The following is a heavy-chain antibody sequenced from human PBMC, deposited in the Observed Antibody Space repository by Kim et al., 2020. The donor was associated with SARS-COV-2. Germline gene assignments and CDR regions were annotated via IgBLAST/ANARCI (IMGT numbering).Heavy chain of an antibody. J-gene: IGHJ4*02. D-gene: IGHD5-18*01. CDR2: INTDGSTI. CDR3: VSSRGYPDY. CDR1: GFTFSSCW. V-gene: IGHV3-74*01. Sequence: GGSLRLSCAASGFTFSSCWMHWVRQAPGKGLVWVSRINTDGSTINYADSVKGRFTISRDNAKNTLYLQMNSLRAEDMAVYYCVSSRGYPDYWGQGTLVTVSS.